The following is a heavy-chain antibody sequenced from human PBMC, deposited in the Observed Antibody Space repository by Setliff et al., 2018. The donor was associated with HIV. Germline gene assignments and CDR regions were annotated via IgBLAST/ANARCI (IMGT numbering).Heavy chain of an antibody. CDR3: ARILVAAAGTGFDP. CDR2: IYYSGST. CDR1: GGSISNSRYY. D-gene: IGHD6-13*01. Sequence: PSETLSLTCTVSGGSISNSRYYWSWIRQPPGKGLEWIGSIYYSGSTYYNPSLKSRVTISVDTSKNKFSLKVSSVTAADTAVYYCARILVAAAGTGFDPWGQGILVTVSS. V-gene: IGHV4-39*07. J-gene: IGHJ5*02.